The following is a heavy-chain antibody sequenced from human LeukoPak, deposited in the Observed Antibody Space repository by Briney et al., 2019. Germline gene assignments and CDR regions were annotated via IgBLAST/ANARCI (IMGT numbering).Heavy chain of an antibody. CDR2: IYYSGST. V-gene: IGHV4-59*01. Sequence: PSQTLSLTCTVSGGSISSYYWSWIRQPPGKGLEWIGYIYYSGSTNYNPSLKSRVTISVDTSKNQFSLKLSSVTAADTAVYYCARSTSMIVSFDYWGQGTLVTVSS. CDR3: ARSTSMIVSFDY. J-gene: IGHJ4*02. CDR1: GGSISSYY. D-gene: IGHD3-22*01.